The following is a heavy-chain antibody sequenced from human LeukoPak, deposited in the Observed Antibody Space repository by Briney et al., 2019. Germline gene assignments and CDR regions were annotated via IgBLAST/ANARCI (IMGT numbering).Heavy chain of an antibody. CDR1: GGSISSGGYS. CDR3: ARGGGPPSYFDY. Sequence: SETLSLTCAVSGGSISSGGYSWSWIRQPPGKGLEWIGYIHCSGNTNYNPSLKSRVTISLDTSRNQFSVKLISVTAADTAVYYCARGGGPPSYFDYWAQGILVTASS. J-gene: IGHJ4*02. V-gene: IGHV4-61*08. CDR2: IHCSGNT. D-gene: IGHD3-16*01.